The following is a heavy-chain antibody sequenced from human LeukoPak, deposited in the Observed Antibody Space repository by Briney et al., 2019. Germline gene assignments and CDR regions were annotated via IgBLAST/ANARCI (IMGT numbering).Heavy chain of an antibody. Sequence: SETLSLTCTVSGGSISNSYYWGWIRQPPGKGLEWIGSVHYSGSTFYNPSLMSRVTISVDTSKNQFSLHLTSVTAADTAVYYCASPGLGGGYIDYWGQGTLVTVSS. CDR3: ASPGLGGGYIDY. CDR1: GGSISNSYY. CDR2: VHYSGST. J-gene: IGHJ4*02. D-gene: IGHD2-15*01. V-gene: IGHV4-39*01.